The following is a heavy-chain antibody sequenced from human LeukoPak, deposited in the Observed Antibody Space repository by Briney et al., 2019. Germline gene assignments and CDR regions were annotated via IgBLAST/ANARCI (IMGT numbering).Heavy chain of an antibody. CDR1: GFTFSSYA. V-gene: IGHV3-23*01. Sequence: GGSLRLSCAASGFTFSSYAVSWVRQAPGVGLEWVSTISGRGGSTFYADSVKGRFTISRDNSENTLYLQMNSLRAEDTAVYYCAKDPETDAFDIWGQGTMVTVSS. CDR2: ISGRGGST. CDR3: AKDPETDAFDI. J-gene: IGHJ3*02.